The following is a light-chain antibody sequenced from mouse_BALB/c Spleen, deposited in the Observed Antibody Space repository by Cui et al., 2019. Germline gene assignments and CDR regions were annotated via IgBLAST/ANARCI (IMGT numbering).Light chain of an antibody. V-gene: IGKV4-68*01. CDR2: LTS. Sequence: QIVPTHSASIMCASPGEKVTMTCSASSSVSYMHWYQQKPSSSPKTWIYLTSNLASGVPARFSGSGSGTSYSLTISSMEAEDAATYYCQQWSSNPPTFGAGTKLELK. CDR3: QQWSSNPPT. CDR1: SSVSY. J-gene: IGKJ5*01.